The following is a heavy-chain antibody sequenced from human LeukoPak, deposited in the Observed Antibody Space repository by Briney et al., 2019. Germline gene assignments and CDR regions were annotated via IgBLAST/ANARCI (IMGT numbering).Heavy chain of an antibody. D-gene: IGHD1-26*01. V-gene: IGHV3-9*01. Sequence: GGSLRLSCAASGFTFDDYAMHWVRQAPGKGLEWVSGISWNSGSIGYADSVKGRFTISRDNAKNSLYLQKSSLRAENTALYHCAKVTYSVSYLVYFDYWGQGTLVTVSS. CDR2: ISWNSGSI. J-gene: IGHJ4*02. CDR1: GFTFDDYA. CDR3: AKVTYSVSYLVYFDY.